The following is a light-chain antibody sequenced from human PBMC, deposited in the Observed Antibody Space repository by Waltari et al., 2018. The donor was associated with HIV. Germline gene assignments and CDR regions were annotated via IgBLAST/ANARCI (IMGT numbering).Light chain of an antibody. CDR3: ATWDDSLNGWV. CDR1: STNLGTTT. V-gene: IGLV1-44*01. CDR2: RNN. J-gene: IGLJ3*02. Sequence: QSVLTQPPSASGTPGQRVTIPCSGSSTNLGTTTVNWYRQHPGTAPKLLTCRNNQRPSGGPDRFSGSKSGTSASLAISGLQSDYEADYYCATWDDSLNGWVVGGGTKLTVL.